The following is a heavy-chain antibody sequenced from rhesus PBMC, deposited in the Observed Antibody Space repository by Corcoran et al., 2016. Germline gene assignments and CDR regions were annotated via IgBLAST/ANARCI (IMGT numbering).Heavy chain of an antibody. CDR1: GFTFSSYG. CDR2: ISNGGGST. J-gene: IGHJ4*01. V-gene: IGHV3S5*01. Sequence: EVQLVESGGGLVQPGGSLRLSCAASGFTFSSYGMSWVRQAPGKGLEWVSYISNGGGSTYYADSVKGRFTISRDNSKNTLSLQMNSLRAEDTAVYYYAKVSDSGYMYFDYWGQGVLVTVSS. D-gene: IGHD3-28*01. CDR3: AKVSDSGYMYFDY.